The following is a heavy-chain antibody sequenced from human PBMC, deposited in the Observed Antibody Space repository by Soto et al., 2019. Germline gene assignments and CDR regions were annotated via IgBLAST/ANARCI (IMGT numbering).Heavy chain of an antibody. D-gene: IGHD6-13*01. CDR3: ARAMYSSKTDFDY. CDR2: ISSGSSTI. V-gene: IGHV3-11*01. J-gene: IGHJ4*02. Sequence: QVQLVESGGGLVKPGGSLRLSCVASRFTFSDYYMSWFRQAPGKGLEWVSYISSGSSTISYSDSVKGRFTISRDSAKNSLYLQMNSLRAEDTAVYYCARAMYSSKTDFDYWGQGTLVTVSS. CDR1: RFTFSDYY.